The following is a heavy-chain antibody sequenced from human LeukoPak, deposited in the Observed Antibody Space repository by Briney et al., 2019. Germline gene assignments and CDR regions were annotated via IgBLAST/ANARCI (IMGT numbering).Heavy chain of an antibody. J-gene: IGHJ5*02. D-gene: IGHD2/OR15-2a*01. CDR2: MYHSGST. CDR1: GYTITGGYY. V-gene: IGHV4-38-2*02. Sequence: PSETLSLTCSVSGYTITGGYYWAWIRQPPGKALEWIGSMYHSGSTYLNPSPKSRVTISVDTSKNQFSLKLTSLTAADTAVYYCAKVGYCNTVTCYGWFDPWGQGTLVTVSS. CDR3: AKVGYCNTVTCYGWFDP.